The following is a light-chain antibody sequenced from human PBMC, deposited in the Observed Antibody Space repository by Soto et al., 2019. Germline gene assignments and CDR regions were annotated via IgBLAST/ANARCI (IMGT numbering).Light chain of an antibody. V-gene: IGKV3-15*01. CDR3: QEYEDGQYA. CDR1: QSVSSN. CDR2: GAS. Sequence: EIVMTHSPATLSVSPGERATLSCRASQSVSSNLAWYQQKPGQAPRLLIYGASTRATGIPARFSGSGSGTELTVTISSRQSEDFGVYHCQEYEDGQYAVGQGAKVDIK. J-gene: IGKJ2*01.